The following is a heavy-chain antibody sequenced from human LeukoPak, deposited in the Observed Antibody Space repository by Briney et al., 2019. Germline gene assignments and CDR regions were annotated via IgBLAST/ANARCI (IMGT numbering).Heavy chain of an antibody. J-gene: IGHJ6*02. V-gene: IGHV1-69*13. CDR3: ARVVVVVPAAITFHYYGMDV. Sequence: SVKVSCKASGYTFTTYGISWVRQAPGQGLEWMGGIIPIFGTANYAQKFQGRVTITADESTSTAYMELSSLRSEDTAVYYCARVVVVVPAAITFHYYGMDVWGQGTTVTVSS. CDR2: IIPIFGTA. CDR1: GYTFTTYG. D-gene: IGHD2-2*01.